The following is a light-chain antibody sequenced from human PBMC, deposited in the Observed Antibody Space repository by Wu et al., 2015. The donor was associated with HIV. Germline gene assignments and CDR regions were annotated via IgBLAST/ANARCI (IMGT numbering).Light chain of an antibody. CDR2: KAS. CDR3: QCYNSYSQYT. J-gene: IGKJ2*01. Sequence: DIQMTQSPSSLSASVGDRVTITCRASESISDWLAWYQQKPGKAPNLLIYKASNLESGVPSRFSGSGSGTEFTLTISSLQPDDFATYYCQCYNSYSQYTFGQGTKLEIK. V-gene: IGKV1-5*03. CDR1: ESISDW.